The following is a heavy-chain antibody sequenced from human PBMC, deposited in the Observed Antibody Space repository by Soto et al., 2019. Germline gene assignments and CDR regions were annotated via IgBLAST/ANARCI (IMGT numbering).Heavy chain of an antibody. CDR2: ISGSGGST. D-gene: IGHD5-18*01. V-gene: IGHV3-23*01. Sequence: PGGSLRLSCAASGFTFSSYAMSWVRQAPGKGLEWVSGISGSGGSTYSADSVKGRFTISRDNSKNTLYLQMNSLRAEDTAVYYCAKGSGYSYGYFDYWGQGTLVTVSS. CDR1: GFTFSSYA. J-gene: IGHJ4*02. CDR3: AKGSGYSYGYFDY.